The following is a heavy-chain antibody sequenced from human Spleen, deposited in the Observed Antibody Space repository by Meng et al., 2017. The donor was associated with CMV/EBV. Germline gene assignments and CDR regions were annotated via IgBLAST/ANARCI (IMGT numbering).Heavy chain of an antibody. CDR2: INPNSGDR. V-gene: IGHV1-2*02. CDR1: GNTFNTNY. CDR3: ARTYDIVRYPFDI. Sequence: ASVKVSCKASGNTFNTNYIHWMRQAPGQGLEWMGWINPNSGDRNYAQKFQGRVTMTRDTSITTVYMELSGLRYDDTAVYYCARTYDIVRYPFDIWGQGTMVTVSS. D-gene: IGHD5-12*01. J-gene: IGHJ3*02.